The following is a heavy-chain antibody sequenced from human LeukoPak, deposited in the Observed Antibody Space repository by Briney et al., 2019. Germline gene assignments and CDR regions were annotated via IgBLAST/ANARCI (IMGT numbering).Heavy chain of an antibody. D-gene: IGHD2-15*01. CDR2: INHSGST. CDR3: ARVVVAATDWFDP. V-gene: IGHV4-34*01. CDR1: GGSFSGYY. Sequence: SETLSLTCAVYGGSFSGYYWSWIRQPPGKGLEWIGEINHSGSTNYNPPLKSRVTISLDTSKNQFSLKLSSVTAADTAVYYCARVVVAATDWFDPWGLGTLVTVSS. J-gene: IGHJ5*02.